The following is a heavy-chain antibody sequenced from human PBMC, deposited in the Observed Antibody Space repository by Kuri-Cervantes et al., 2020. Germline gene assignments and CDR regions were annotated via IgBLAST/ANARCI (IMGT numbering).Heavy chain of an antibody. D-gene: IGHD5-18*01. CDR1: GFTSNNYW. CDR2: MKRDGSES. Sequence: GGSLRLSCAASGFTSNNYWMSWVRQAPGKGLEWVAMMKRDGSESYYVDSVTGRFTISRDNAKNSLYLQMNSLRAEDTAMYYCARLDTATGGRAYWGQGTLVTVSS. CDR3: ARLDTATGGRAY. V-gene: IGHV3-7*01. J-gene: IGHJ4*02.